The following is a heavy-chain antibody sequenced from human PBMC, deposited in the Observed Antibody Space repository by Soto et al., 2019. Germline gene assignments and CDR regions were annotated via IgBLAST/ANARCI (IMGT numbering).Heavy chain of an antibody. CDR3: CNLSSGGYYYYYGMDV. J-gene: IGHJ6*02. CDR1: GGTFSSYA. V-gene: IGHV1-69*13. D-gene: IGHD2-15*01. Sequence: SVKVSCKASGGTFSSYAISWVRQAPGQGLEWMGGIIPIFGTANYAQKFQGRVTITADESTSTAYMELSSLRSEDTAVYYCCNLSSGGYYYYYGMDVWGQGTTAPVS. CDR2: IIPIFGTA.